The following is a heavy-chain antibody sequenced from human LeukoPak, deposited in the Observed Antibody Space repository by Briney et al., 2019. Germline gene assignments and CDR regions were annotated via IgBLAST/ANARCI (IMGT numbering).Heavy chain of an antibody. CDR1: GGSFSGYY. Sequence: SETLSLTWAVYGGSFSGYYWNWIRQPPGKGLEWIGEINHTGNTNYNPSLKSRVTISVDTSKNQFSLKLSSVTAADTAVYYCARDRSQLKKDAFDIWGQGTMVTVSS. CDR2: INHTGNT. CDR3: ARDRSQLKKDAFDI. J-gene: IGHJ3*02. V-gene: IGHV4-34*01.